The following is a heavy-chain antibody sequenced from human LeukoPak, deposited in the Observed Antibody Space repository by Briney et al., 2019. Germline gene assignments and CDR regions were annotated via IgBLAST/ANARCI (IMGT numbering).Heavy chain of an antibody. V-gene: IGHV3-49*05. CDR1: GFTFGDYA. Sequence: NPGGSLRLSCRASGFTFGDYAMSWFRQAPGKGLQWLGFIRSETYSGTTEYAASVRGRFTMSRDDSKNIGYLQMNSLNTDDTAVYYCTSNLNFYDNSPADFWGQGTLVTVST. CDR2: IRSETYSGTT. J-gene: IGHJ4*02. CDR3: TSNLNFYDNSPADF. D-gene: IGHD3-22*01.